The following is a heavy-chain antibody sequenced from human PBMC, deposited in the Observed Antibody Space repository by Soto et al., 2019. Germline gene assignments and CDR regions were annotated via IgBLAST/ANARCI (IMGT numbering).Heavy chain of an antibody. CDR2: ISWNSGSI. CDR3: VRDKSYSNSWYLHC. J-gene: IGHJ4*02. D-gene: IGHD6-13*01. CDR1: GFTFDDYA. V-gene: IGHV3-9*03. Sequence: GGSLRLSCAASGFTFDDYAMHWFRQAPGKGLEWVASISWNSGSIGYADSVKGRFTISRDNAKNSLSLQMNSLRPEDMALYYSVRDKSYSNSWYLHCCGKGTMVTVAS.